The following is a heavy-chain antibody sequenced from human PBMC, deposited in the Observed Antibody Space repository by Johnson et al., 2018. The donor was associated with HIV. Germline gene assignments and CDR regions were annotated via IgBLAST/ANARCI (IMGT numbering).Heavy chain of an antibody. J-gene: IGHJ3*02. Sequence: QVQLVESGGGVVQPGRSLRLSCAASGFTFSSYAMHWVRQAPGKGLEWVAVISYDGSNKYYADSVKGRFTISRDNSKNTLYLQMNSPRAEDTAVYYCARVGYSSSWYLGAFDIWGQGTMVTVSS. CDR2: ISYDGSNK. CDR3: ARVGYSSSWYLGAFDI. V-gene: IGHV3-30*04. CDR1: GFTFSSYA. D-gene: IGHD6-13*01.